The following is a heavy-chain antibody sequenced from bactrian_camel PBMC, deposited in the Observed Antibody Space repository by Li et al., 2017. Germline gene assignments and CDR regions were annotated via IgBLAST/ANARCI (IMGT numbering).Heavy chain of an antibody. CDR2: ITVDGDRA. V-gene: IGHV3S31*01. D-gene: IGHD5*01. Sequence: VQLVESGGGWMQPGGSLRLSCAASGFAFGDFAMSWVRQAPGKGLEWVSGITVDGDRAYYADSAKGRFTISRDNAKNTLSLQMNSLRTEDTAVYYCVTHSWFGFNYWGQGTQVTVS. J-gene: IGHJ4*01. CDR1: GFAFGDFA. CDR3: VTHSWFGFNY.